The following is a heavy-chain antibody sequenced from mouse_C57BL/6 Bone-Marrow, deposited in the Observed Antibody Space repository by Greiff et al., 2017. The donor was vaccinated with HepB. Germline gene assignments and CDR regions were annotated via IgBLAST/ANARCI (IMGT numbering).Heavy chain of an antibody. V-gene: IGHV1-69*01. CDR3: ARNYDYDLYWYVDV. CDR2: LDPSDSYT. D-gene: IGHD2-4*01. J-gene: IGHJ1*03. Sequence: VQLPQPGAELVMPGASVKLSCKASGYTFTSYWMHWVKQRPGQGLEWIGELDPSDSYTNYNQKFKGKSTLTVDKSSSTAYMQLSSLTSEDSAVYYCARNYDYDLYWYVDVWGTGTTVTVAS. CDR1: GYTFTSYW.